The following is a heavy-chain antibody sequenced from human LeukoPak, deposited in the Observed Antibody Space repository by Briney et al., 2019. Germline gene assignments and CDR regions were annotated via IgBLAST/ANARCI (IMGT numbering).Heavy chain of an antibody. CDR1: VGSISSRNYY. CDR3: ARHTPFFADYGGY. D-gene: IGHD4/OR15-4a*01. J-gene: IGHJ4*02. V-gene: IGHV4-39*01. CDR2: IFYSGST. Sequence: SETLSLTCSVSVGSISSRNYYWGWIRQSPGTGLEWIGSIFYSGSTYYKSSRKGRVTISADTSKNQFSLRLTSVTATDTAVYYCARHTPFFADYGGYWGPRTLVTVSS.